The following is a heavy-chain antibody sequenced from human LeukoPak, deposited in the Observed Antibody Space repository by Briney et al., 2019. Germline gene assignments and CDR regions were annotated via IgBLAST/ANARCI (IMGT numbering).Heavy chain of an antibody. CDR1: GFTFSSYG. CDR2: IPSTASYK. CDR3: ARDPYCSSTSCYIGPHYYYYYMDV. J-gene: IGHJ6*03. V-gene: IGHV3-21*01. Sequence: GGSLRLSCAASGFTFSSYGMNWVRQAPGKGLEWVSSIPSTASYKYYADSVKGRFTISRDNAKNSLYLQMNSLRAEDTAVYYCARDPYCSSTSCYIGPHYYYYYMDVWGKGTTVTVSS. D-gene: IGHD2-2*02.